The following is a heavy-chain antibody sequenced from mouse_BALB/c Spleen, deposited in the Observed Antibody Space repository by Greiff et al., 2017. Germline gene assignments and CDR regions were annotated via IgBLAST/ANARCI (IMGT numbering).Heavy chain of an antibody. CDR3: ARDDGYPFAY. J-gene: IGHJ3*01. CDR1: GYTFTSYW. V-gene: IGHV1-87*01. D-gene: IGHD2-3*01. Sequence: QVHVKQSGAELARPGASVKLSCKASGYTFTSYWMQWVKQRPGQGLEWIGAIYPGDGDTRYTQKFKGKATLTADKSSSTAYMQLSSLASEDSAVYYCARDDGYPFAYWGQGTLVTVSA. CDR2: IYPGDGDT.